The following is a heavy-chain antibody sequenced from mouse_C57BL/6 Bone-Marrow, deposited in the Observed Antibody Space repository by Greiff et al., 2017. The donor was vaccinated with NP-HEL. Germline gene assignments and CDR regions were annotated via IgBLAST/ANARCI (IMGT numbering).Heavy chain of an antibody. V-gene: IGHV1-56*01. CDR1: GYTFTSHC. Sequence: QVQLQQSGPELVRPGASVKISCKAPGYTFTSHCMQWVRQRPGQGLEWIGEIFPGSGSTYCNAKFKGKATLTVDPSSSTAYMQLSSLTSEDSAVYFCARDDYSNYVFADWGQGTLVTVSA. J-gene: IGHJ3*01. CDR3: ARDDYSNYVFAD. CDR2: IFPGSGST. D-gene: IGHD2-5*01.